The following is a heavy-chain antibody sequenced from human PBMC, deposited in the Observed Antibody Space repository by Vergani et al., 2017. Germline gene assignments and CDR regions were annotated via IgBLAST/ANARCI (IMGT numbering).Heavy chain of an antibody. Sequence: EVQLVESGGGLVQPGRSLRLSCAASGFTFDDYAMHWVRQAPGKGLEWVSGIDRNYGVKNGNSFEGRFSISRDNAKKAVFLQMNNLRHEDTALYFCVKDNDYDADGPFDLWGRGTLVTVSS. CDR1: GFTFDDYA. J-gene: IGHJ2*01. D-gene: IGHD3-16*01. CDR2: IDRNYGVK. V-gene: IGHV3-9*01. CDR3: VKDNDYDADGPFDL.